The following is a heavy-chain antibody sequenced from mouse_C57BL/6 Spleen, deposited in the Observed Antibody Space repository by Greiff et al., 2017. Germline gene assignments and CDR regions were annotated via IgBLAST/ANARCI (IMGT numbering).Heavy chain of an antibody. D-gene: IGHD1-1*01. CDR1: GYTFTSYW. V-gene: IGHV1-64*01. Sequence: QVQLQQPGAELVKPGASVKLSCKASGYTFTSYWMHWVKQRPGQGLEWIGMIHPNSGSTNYNEKFKSKATLTVDKSSSTAYMQLSSLTSEDSAVYYCARDDYGSSYFDVWGTGTTVTVSS. CDR2: IHPNSGST. CDR3: ARDDYGSSYFDV. J-gene: IGHJ1*03.